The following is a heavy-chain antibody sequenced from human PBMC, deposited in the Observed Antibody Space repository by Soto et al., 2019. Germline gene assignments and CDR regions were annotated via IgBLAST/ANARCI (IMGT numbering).Heavy chain of an antibody. CDR2: IYYSGST. V-gene: IGHV4-59*01. Sequence: SETLSLTGTVSGGSISSYYWSWIRQPPGKGLEWIGYIYYSGSTNYNPSLKSRVTISVDTSKNQFSLKLSSVTAADTAVYYCARDNDYPYGMDVWGQGTTVTV. CDR3: ARDNDYPYGMDV. D-gene: IGHD5-12*01. J-gene: IGHJ6*02. CDR1: GGSISSYY.